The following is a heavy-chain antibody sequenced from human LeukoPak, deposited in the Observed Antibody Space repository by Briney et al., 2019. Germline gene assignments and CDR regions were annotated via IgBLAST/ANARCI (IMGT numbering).Heavy chain of an antibody. J-gene: IGHJ6*03. CDR3: ARARRYGDYYYYYMDV. V-gene: IGHV1-18*01. CDR2: ISAYNGNT. D-gene: IGHD4-17*01. CDR1: GYTFTSYG. Sequence: GASVKVSCKASGYTFTSYGISWVRQAPGQGLEWMGWISAYNGNTNYAQKLQGRVTMTTDTSTSTAYMELRSLGSDDTAVYYCARARRYGDYYYYYMDVWGKGTTVTVSS.